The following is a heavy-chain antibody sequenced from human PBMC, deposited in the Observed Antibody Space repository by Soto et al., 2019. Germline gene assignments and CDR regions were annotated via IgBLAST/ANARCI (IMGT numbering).Heavy chain of an antibody. CDR2: FDPEDGET. Sequence: GASVKVSCKVSGYTLTELSMHWVRQAPGKGLEWMGGFDPEDGETIYAQKFQGRVTMTEDTSTDTAYMELSSLRSEDTAVYYCATVEVWSGESPSFDYWGQGTLVTVSS. CDR1: GYTLTELS. CDR3: ATVEVWSGESPSFDY. J-gene: IGHJ4*02. D-gene: IGHD3-3*01. V-gene: IGHV1-24*01.